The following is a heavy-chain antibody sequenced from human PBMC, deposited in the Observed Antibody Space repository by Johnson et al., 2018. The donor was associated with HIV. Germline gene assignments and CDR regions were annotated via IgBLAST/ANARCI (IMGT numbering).Heavy chain of an antibody. CDR2: ISYDGSDI. CDR3: ARVQGDRGAYDAFAI. J-gene: IGHJ3*02. D-gene: IGHD3-10*01. Sequence: QVQLVESGGGVVQPGRSPRLSCAASGFTFSTYAMHWVRQAPGKGLEWVAVISYDGSDIYHADSVKGRFNISRDNSKTTLYLQMNSLRAEDTALYYCARVQGDRGAYDAFAIWGQGTMVTVSS. V-gene: IGHV3-30*04. CDR1: GFTFSTYA.